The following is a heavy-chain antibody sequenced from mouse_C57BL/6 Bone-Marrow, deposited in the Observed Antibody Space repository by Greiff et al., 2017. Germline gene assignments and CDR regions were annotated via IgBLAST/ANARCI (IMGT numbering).Heavy chain of an antibody. J-gene: IGHJ2*01. CDR2: VDPENGYT. CDR3: TTVVHY. V-gene: IGHV14-4*01. CDR1: GFNIKDDY. D-gene: IGHD1-1*01. Sequence: EVQLQQSGAELVRPGASVKLSCTASGFNIKDDYMHWVKQRPEQGLEWIGWVDPENGYTEYASKFQGKATITANTPSNTAYLQLSSLTSEDAAFYYWTTVVHYWGQGTTLTVSS.